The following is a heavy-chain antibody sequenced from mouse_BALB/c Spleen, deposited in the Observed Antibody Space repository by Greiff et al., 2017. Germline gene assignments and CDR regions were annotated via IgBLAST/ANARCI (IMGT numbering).Heavy chain of an antibody. V-gene: IGHV14-3*02. J-gene: IGHJ3*01. D-gene: IGHD1-3*01. CDR3: ARSGEVKAWFAY. Sequence: EVMLVESGAELVKPGASVKLSCTASGFNIKDTYMHWVKQRPEQGLEWIGRIDPANGNTKYDPKFQGKATITADTSSNTAYLQLSSLTSEDTAVYYCARSGEVKAWFAYWGQGTLVTVSA. CDR1: GFNIKDTY. CDR2: IDPANGNT.